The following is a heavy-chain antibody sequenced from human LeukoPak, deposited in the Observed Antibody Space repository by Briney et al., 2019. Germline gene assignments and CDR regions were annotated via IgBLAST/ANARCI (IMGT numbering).Heavy chain of an antibody. D-gene: IGHD2-15*01. CDR1: GFTFSSHA. Sequence: GGSLRLSCAVSGFTFSSHAMSWVRQAPGKGLEWVSCISASGGATWYGDSVQGRCTISRDNSKNTVFLQMNDLRADDTAIYYCAKDRHATYHYSHMDVWGKGTMVTVSS. CDR3: AKDRHATYHYSHMDV. V-gene: IGHV3-23*01. CDR2: ISASGGAT. J-gene: IGHJ6*03.